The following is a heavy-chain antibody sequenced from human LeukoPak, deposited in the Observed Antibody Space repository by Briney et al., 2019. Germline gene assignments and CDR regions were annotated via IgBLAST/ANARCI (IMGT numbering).Heavy chain of an antibody. CDR2: IISSGSTI. D-gene: IGHD3-9*01. J-gene: IGHJ4*02. Sequence: GGSLRLSCAASGFTSSDYYMSWIRQAPGKGLEWVSYIISSGSTIYYADSVKGRFTISRDNARNSMYLQMNSMRAEDTAVYYCARSNGYFDWSCYFDYWGQGTLVTVSS. CDR3: ARSNGYFDWSCYFDY. CDR1: GFTSSDYY. V-gene: IGHV3-11*01.